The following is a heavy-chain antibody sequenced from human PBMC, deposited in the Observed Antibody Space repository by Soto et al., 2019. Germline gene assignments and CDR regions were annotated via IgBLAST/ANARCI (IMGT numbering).Heavy chain of an antibody. CDR2: IKQDGSEK. CDR3: ARDMDGYKIGEASMDV. CDR1: GFTFSSYW. V-gene: IGHV3-7*05. Sequence: PGGSLRLSCAASGFTFSSYWMSWVRQAPGKGLEWVANIKQDGSEKYYVDSVKGRFTISRDNAKNSLYLQMNSLRAEDTAVYYCARDMDGYKIGEASMDVWGQGTTVTVSS. D-gene: IGHD3-10*01. J-gene: IGHJ6*02.